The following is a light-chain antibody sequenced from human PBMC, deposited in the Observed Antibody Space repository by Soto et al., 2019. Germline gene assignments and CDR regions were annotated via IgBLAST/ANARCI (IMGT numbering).Light chain of an antibody. CDR1: QSINNW. V-gene: IGKV1-5*01. Sequence: DIQMTQSPSTLSAFVGDRVTFTCRASQSINNWLVWYQQRPGTAPKILIYDASTLESGVPSRFSGSGSGTEFSLTISRLPPEDFATYYCQQYDTNPKTFGQGTKVEI. CDR3: QQYDTNPKT. J-gene: IGKJ1*01. CDR2: DAS.